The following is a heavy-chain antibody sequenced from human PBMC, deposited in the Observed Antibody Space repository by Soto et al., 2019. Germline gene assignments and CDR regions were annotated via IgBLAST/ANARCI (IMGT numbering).Heavy chain of an antibody. Sequence: QVKLVQSGAEVKKPGPSVKFSCKASGGTFSNYAISWVRQAPGQGLEWMGGIIPIFGTANYAQKFQGRGTITADASTSTAYMELSSLRSEDTAVYYCARGFPMVVAATRGYYYGMDVWGQGTTVTVSS. CDR3: ARGFPMVVAATRGYYYGMDV. V-gene: IGHV1-69*01. CDR1: GGTFSNYA. J-gene: IGHJ6*02. CDR2: IIPIFGTA. D-gene: IGHD2-15*01.